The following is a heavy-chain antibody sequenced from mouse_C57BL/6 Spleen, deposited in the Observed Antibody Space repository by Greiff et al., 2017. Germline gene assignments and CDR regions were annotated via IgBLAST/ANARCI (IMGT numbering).Heavy chain of an antibody. D-gene: IGHD2-10*02. CDR1: GYSFTDYN. CDR3: ASEGYGTPMDY. Sequence: LMESGPELVKPGASVKISCKASGYSFTDYNMNWVKQSNGKSLEWIGVINPNYGTTSYNQKFKGKATLTVDKSSSTAYMQLNSLTSEDSAVYYCASEGYGTPMDYWGQGTSVTVSS. CDR2: INPNYGTT. J-gene: IGHJ4*01. V-gene: IGHV1-39*01.